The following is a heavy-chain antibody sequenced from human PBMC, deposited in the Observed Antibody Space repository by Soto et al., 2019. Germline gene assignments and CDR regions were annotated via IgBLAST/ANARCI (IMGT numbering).Heavy chain of an antibody. V-gene: IGHV1-69*06. CDR1: GGTFSSYA. CDR2: IIPIFGTA. D-gene: IGHD2-15*01. J-gene: IGHJ6*02. Sequence: ASVKVSCKASGGTFSSYAISWVRQAPGQGLEWMGGIIPIFGTANYAQKFQGRVTITADKSTSTAYMELSSLRSEDTAVYYCARHRRWGHCSGGSCYSRYYYYGMDVWGQGTTVTVSS. CDR3: ARHRRWGHCSGGSCYSRYYYYGMDV.